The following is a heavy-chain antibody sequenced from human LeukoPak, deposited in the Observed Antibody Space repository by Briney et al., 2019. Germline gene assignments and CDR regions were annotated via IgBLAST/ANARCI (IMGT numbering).Heavy chain of an antibody. CDR3: GYSFGYWWWFDS. J-gene: IGHJ5*01. CDR2: IKSKTDGGTT. Sequence: GGSLRLSCAASGFTFTNAWMGWVRQAPGKGLEWVGRIKSKTDGGTTDYAAPVKGRFTISRDDSKNMVFLQMNRLKTEDTAVYLCGYSFGYWWWFDSWGQGALVTVSS. V-gene: IGHV3-15*01. D-gene: IGHD5-18*01. CDR1: GFTFTNAW.